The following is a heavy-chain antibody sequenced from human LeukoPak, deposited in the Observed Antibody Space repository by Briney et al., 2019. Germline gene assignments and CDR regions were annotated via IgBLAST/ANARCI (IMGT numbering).Heavy chain of an antibody. Sequence: SETLSLTCSVSGDSINSYFWSWIRQPPGKGLEWIGHISYSGSTNYNPSLKSRVTISADTSKNQFSLKLSSVTAADTAVYYCARLHGGYSYGNWYFDLWGRGTLVTVSS. D-gene: IGHD5-18*01. CDR2: ISYSGST. J-gene: IGHJ2*01. CDR1: GDSINSYF. V-gene: IGHV4-59*08. CDR3: ARLHGGYSYGNWYFDL.